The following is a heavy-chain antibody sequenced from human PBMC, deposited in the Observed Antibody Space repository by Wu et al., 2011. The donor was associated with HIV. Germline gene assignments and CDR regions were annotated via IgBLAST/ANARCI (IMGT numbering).Heavy chain of an antibody. D-gene: IGHD3-10*01. CDR1: GYTFSNYD. Sequence: QVQLVQSGAEVRKPGASVKVSCKASGYTFSNYDINWVRQAPGQGLEWMGWLNPKSGNTGFGRRFQARVALTRDTSINTAYMELSSLRFEDTAVYYCARGRGLQAFEFWGRGTLVTVSP. V-gene: IGHV1-8*02. CDR2: LNPKSGNT. CDR3: ARGRGLQAFEF. J-gene: IGHJ4*02.